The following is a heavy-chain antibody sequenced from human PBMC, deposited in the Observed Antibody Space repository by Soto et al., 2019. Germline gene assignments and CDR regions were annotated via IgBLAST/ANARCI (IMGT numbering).Heavy chain of an antibody. Sequence: NPSETLSLTCTVSGGSISSYYWSRIRQPPGKGLEWIGYIYHSGTTSYNPSLKSRVTISINTSKNQFSLNLSSVTAADTAVYYCAREDSRWFDPWGQGTLVTVSS. CDR3: AREDSRWFDP. CDR2: IYHSGTT. CDR1: GGSISSYY. J-gene: IGHJ5*02. V-gene: IGHV4-59*01.